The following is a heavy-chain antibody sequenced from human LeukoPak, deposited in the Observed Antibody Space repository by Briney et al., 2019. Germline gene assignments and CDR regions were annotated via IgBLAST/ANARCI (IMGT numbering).Heavy chain of an antibody. CDR2: IRYSGST. Sequence: SETLSLTCTVSGGSISTRNYYWGWIRQPPGKGLEWIVSIRYSGSTYYNPSLRSRVTISVDTTKNQLSQKLASVTAADTAVYYCARQDCSAACYHFDYWGQGTLVTVSS. CDR1: GGSISTRNYY. V-gene: IGHV4-39*01. CDR3: ARQDCSAACYHFDY. D-gene: IGHD2-21*01. J-gene: IGHJ4*02.